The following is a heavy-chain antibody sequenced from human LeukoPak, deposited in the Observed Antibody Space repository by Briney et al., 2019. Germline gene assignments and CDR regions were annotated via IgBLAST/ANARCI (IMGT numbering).Heavy chain of an antibody. D-gene: IGHD3-22*01. J-gene: IGHJ4*02. CDR3: AREPDSSGYYFDY. V-gene: IGHV3-21*01. CDR2: ISSTSSYI. Sequence: GGSLRLSCAASGFSFITYNMNWVRQAPGKGLEWVSSISSTSSYIYYADSVKGRFTISRDNAKNSLYLQMNSLRAEDTAVYYCAREPDSSGYYFDYWGQGTLVTVSS. CDR1: GFSFITYN.